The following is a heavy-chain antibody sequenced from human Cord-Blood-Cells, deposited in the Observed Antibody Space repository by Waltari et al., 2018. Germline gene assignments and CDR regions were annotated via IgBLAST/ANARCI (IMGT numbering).Heavy chain of an antibody. V-gene: IGHV1-24*01. CDR3: ATSRYCSSTSCYAFDI. CDR2: FDPEERET. D-gene: IGHD2-2*01. J-gene: IGHJ3*02. CDR1: GYNLTALS. Sequence: VELVQSAAEVKKPGSSVKVSCKFSGYNLTALSMHWVRQAPRKGLEWMGGFDPEERETIYAQKFQGRVTMTEDTSTDTAYMELSSLRSEDTAVYYCATSRYCSSTSCYAFDIWGQGTMVTVSS.